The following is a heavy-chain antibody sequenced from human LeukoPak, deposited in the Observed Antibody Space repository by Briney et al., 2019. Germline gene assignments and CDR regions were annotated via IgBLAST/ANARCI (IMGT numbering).Heavy chain of an antibody. CDR2: INPNSGGT. CDR3: ARRGGDCSSTSCYTEVGAFDI. CDR1: GYTFTGYY. J-gene: IGHJ3*02. Sequence: ASVKVSCKASGYTFTGYYMHWVRQAPGQGLEWMGWINPNSGGTNYAQKFQGRVTMTRDTSISTAYMELSRLRSDDTAVYYCARRGGDCSSTSCYTEVGAFDIWGQGTMVTVSS. D-gene: IGHD2-2*02. V-gene: IGHV1-2*02.